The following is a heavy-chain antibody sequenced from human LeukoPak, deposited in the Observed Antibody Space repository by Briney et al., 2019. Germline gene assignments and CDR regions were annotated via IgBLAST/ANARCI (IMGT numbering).Heavy chain of an antibody. Sequence: PGGSLRLSCAASGFTFNTYGMHWLRQSPGKGLEWLAVIWYDSSNKYYADSVKGRFSISRDNSKNSLYLQMNSLRAEDTAVYYCAREITMIRGAPLGWFDPWGQGTPVTVSS. J-gene: IGHJ5*02. D-gene: IGHD3-10*01. V-gene: IGHV3-33*01. CDR2: IWYDSSNK. CDR1: GFTFNTYG. CDR3: AREITMIRGAPLGWFDP.